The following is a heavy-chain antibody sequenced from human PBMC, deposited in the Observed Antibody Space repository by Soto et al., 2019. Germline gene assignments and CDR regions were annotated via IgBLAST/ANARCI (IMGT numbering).Heavy chain of an antibody. CDR1: GYTFTSYG. CDR3: ARVNRGYSYGYEYNWFDP. CDR2: ISAYNGNT. V-gene: IGHV1-18*01. D-gene: IGHD5-18*01. Sequence: ASVKVSCKASGYTFTSYGISWVRQAPGQGLEWMGWISAYNGNTNYAQKLQGRVTMTTDTSTSTAYMELRSLRSDDTAVYYCARVNRGYSYGYEYNWFDPWGQGTLVTVSS. J-gene: IGHJ5*02.